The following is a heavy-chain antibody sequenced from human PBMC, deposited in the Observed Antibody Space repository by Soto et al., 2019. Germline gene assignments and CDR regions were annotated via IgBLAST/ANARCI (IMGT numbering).Heavy chain of an antibody. CDR2: INPTSDGI. CDR1: GYRFTGSY. D-gene: IGHD4-17*01. J-gene: IGHJ3*02. Sequence: VQLVQSGAEVKKPGASVKVSCKASGYRFTGSYMHWVRQAPGQGLKWMGWINPTSDGINYAQKFQGWVTMTRATSISNGYMELSSLRSDDTAMYYCARGDYGDYDAFDIWGQGTMVTVSS. CDR3: ARGDYGDYDAFDI. V-gene: IGHV1-2*04.